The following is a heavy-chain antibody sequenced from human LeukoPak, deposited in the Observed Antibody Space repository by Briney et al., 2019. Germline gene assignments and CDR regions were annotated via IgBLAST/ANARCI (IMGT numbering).Heavy chain of an antibody. CDR3: AKGTTKIQLWSTY. CDR2: FSASDGST. V-gene: IGHV3-23*01. Sequence: PGGSLRLSCAASGFTFSNYAMTWVRQAPGKGLEWVSTFSASDGSTYYADSVKGRFTISRDNSKNTLYLQMNSLRANDTAVYYCAKGTTKIQLWSTYWGQGTLVIVSS. J-gene: IGHJ4*02. D-gene: IGHD5-18*01. CDR1: GFTFSNYA.